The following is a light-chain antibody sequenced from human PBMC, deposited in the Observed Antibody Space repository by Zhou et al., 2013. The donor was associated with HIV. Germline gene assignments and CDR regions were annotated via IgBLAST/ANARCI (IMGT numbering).Light chain of an antibody. V-gene: IGKV1-5*03. J-gene: IGKJ1*01. CDR1: QGISSW. Sequence: DIQMTQSPSSVSASVGDRVTITCRASQGISSWLAWYQQKPGKAPKLLIYKASNLDTGVPSRFSGSGSGTEFTLTISGLQPDDFATYYCQQYASYSQTFGQGTKVDIK. CDR3: QQYASYSQT. CDR2: KAS.